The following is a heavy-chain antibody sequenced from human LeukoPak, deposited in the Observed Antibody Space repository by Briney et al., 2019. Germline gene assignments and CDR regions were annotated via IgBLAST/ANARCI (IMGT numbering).Heavy chain of an antibody. J-gene: IGHJ4*02. CDR2: IYSGGST. D-gene: IGHD6-13*01. V-gene: IGHV3-53*01. CDR1: GFTVSGNY. Sequence: GGSLRLSCAASGFTVSGNYMSWVRQAPGKGLEWVSVIYSGGSTYYADSVKGRFTISRDNSKNTLYLQMNSLRAEDTAVYYCAKDVAAAGTDYFDYWGQGTLVTVSS. CDR3: AKDVAAAGTDYFDY.